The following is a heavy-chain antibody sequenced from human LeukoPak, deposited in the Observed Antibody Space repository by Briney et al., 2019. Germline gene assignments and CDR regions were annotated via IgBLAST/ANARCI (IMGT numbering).Heavy chain of an antibody. D-gene: IGHD6-13*01. CDR2: IYYSGGT. CDR3: VRQQLAANWFDP. V-gene: IGHV4-59*01. Sequence: SGTLSLTCTVSGGSISSYYWSWIRQPPGKGLEWIGYIYYSGGTNYNPSLKSRVTISVDTSKNQFSLKLSSVTAADTAVYYCVRQQLAANWFDPWGQGTLVTVSS. CDR1: GGSISSYY. J-gene: IGHJ5*02.